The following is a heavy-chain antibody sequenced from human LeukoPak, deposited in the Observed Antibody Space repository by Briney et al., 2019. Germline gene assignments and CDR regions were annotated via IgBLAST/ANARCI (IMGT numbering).Heavy chain of an antibody. CDR2: IRSKANSYAT. CDR1: GFTFSGSA. J-gene: IGHJ4*02. V-gene: IGHV3-73*01. Sequence: GGSLRLSCAASGFTFSGSAMRWVRQASGKGLEWVGRIRSKANSYATAYAASVKGRFTISRDDSKNTAYLQMNSLKTEDTAVYYCIRREDYYDSSGYYYYFDYWGQGTLVTDSS. CDR3: IRREDYYDSSGYYYYFDY. D-gene: IGHD3-22*01.